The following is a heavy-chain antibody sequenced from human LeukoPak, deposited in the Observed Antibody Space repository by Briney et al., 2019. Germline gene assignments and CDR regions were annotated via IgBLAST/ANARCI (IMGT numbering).Heavy chain of an antibody. CDR3: ARDLAYTMIVVVPTEEAFEI. V-gene: IGHV3-48*01. D-gene: IGHD3-22*01. Sequence: PGGSLRLSRAASGFTFSSYSMNWVRQAPGKGLEWVSYISSSSSTIYYADSVKGRFTISRDNAKNSLYLQMNSLRAEDTAVYYCARDLAYTMIVVVPTEEAFEIWGPGTMVTVSS. CDR2: ISSSSSTI. CDR1: GFTFSSYS. J-gene: IGHJ3*02.